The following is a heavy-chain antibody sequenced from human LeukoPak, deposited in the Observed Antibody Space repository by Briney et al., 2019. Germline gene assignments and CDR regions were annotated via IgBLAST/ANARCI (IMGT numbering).Heavy chain of an antibody. Sequence: GGSRRLSCAASGFTFSSYAMSWVRQAPGKGLEWVSAISGSGGSTYYADSVKGRFTISRDNAKNSLYLQMNSLRAEDMALYYCAKGARGSYYNYFDYWGQGTLVTVSS. V-gene: IGHV3-23*01. D-gene: IGHD1-26*01. CDR1: GFTFSSYA. CDR2: ISGSGGST. J-gene: IGHJ4*02. CDR3: AKGARGSYYNYFDY.